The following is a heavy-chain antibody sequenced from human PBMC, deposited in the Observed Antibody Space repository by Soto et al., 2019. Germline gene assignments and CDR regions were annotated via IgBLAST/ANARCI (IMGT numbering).Heavy chain of an antibody. Sequence: GGSLRLSLAASGFPFSGSSMHWVRQASGKGLEWVGRIRSKANSYATAYAASVKGRFTISRDDSKNTAYLQMNSLKTEDTAVYYCTPLFDPWGQGTLVTVSS. CDR1: GFPFSGSS. V-gene: IGHV3-73*01. CDR2: IRSKANSYAT. CDR3: TPLFDP. J-gene: IGHJ5*02.